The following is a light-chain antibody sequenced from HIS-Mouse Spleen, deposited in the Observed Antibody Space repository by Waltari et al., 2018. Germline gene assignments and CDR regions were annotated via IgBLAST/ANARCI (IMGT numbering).Light chain of an antibody. V-gene: IGKV2-28*01. CDR2: LGS. CDR3: MQALQTPWT. CDR1: QSLLHSNGYNY. J-gene: IGKJ2*01. Sequence: DIVMTQSPLSLPVTPGEPASISCRSSQSLLHSNGYNYLDWYLRKPGQSPQLLIYLGSNRASGVPDRFSGSGSGTDFTLKSSRVEAEDFGVYYCMQALQTPWTFGQGTKLEIK.